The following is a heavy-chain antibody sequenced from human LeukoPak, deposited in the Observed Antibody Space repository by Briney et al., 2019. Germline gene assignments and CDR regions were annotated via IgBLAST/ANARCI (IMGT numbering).Heavy chain of an antibody. Sequence: PGGSLRLSCAASGFTFSSYAVHWVRQAPGKGLEWVSAISVSGDSTYYADSVKGRFTVSRDNSKNTLYLQMNSLRAEDTAVYYCAKYCSGGTCYSGLDYWGQGTLVTVSS. V-gene: IGHV3-23*01. CDR3: AKYCSGGTCYSGLDY. D-gene: IGHD2-15*01. CDR1: GFTFSSYA. J-gene: IGHJ4*02. CDR2: ISVSGDST.